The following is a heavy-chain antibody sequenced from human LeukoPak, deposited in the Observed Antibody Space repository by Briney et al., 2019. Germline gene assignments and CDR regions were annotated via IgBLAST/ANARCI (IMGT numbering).Heavy chain of an antibody. CDR1: GFTFSSYS. V-gene: IGHV3-21*04. CDR2: ISSSSSYI. D-gene: IGHD6-13*01. CDR3: AKDMYSSSWYYFDY. Sequence: GGSLRLSCAASGFTFSSYSMNWVRQAPGKGLEWVSSISSSSSYIYYADSVKGRFTISRDNSKNALYLQMNSLRAEDTAVYYCAKDMYSSSWYYFDYWGQGTLVTVSS. J-gene: IGHJ4*02.